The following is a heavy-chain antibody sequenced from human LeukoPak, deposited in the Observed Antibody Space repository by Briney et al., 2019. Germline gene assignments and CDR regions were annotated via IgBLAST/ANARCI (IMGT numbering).Heavy chain of an antibody. CDR1: GGSISSYY. V-gene: IGHV4-4*07. Sequence: SETLSLTCTVSGGSISSYYWSWIRQPAGKGPEWIGRIYTSGSTNYNPSLKSRVTMSVDTSKNQFSLKLSSVTAADTAVYYCARDGYCSGGSCYSGYAFDIWGQGTMVTVSS. CDR3: ARDGYCSGGSCYSGYAFDI. CDR2: IYTSGST. J-gene: IGHJ3*02. D-gene: IGHD2-15*01.